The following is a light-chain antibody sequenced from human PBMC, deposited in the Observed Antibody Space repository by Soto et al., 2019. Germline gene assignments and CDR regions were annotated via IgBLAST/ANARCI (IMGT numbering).Light chain of an antibody. V-gene: IGKV1-5*03. CDR1: QTISSW. CDR3: QHYNSYSEA. CDR2: KAS. Sequence: DIQMTQSPSTLSGSVGDRVTITCRASQTISSWLAWYQQKPGKAPKLLIYKASTLKSGVPSRFSGSGGGTEFALTISSLQPDDFATYYCQHYNSYSEAFGQGTKVELK. J-gene: IGKJ1*01.